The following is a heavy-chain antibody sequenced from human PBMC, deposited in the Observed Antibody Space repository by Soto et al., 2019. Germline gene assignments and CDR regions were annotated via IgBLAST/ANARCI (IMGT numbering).Heavy chain of an antibody. CDR3: ARILGSNYKWFDP. J-gene: IGHJ5*02. CDR2: ISAYNGNT. V-gene: IGHV1-18*01. D-gene: IGHD2-15*01. Sequence: GASVKVSCTASGYTFISYGISWVRQAPGQGLEWMGWISAYNGNTNYAQNLQGRVTMTTDTSTSTAYMELRSLRSDDTAVYYCARILGSNYKWFDPWGQGTLVTVSS. CDR1: GYTFISYG.